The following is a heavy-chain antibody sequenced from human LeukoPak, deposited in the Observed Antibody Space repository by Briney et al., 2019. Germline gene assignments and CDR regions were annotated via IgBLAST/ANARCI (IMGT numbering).Heavy chain of an antibody. CDR2: ISGSGGST. CDR3: AKDEGSSGCKN. J-gene: IGHJ4*02. Sequence: GGSLRLSCAASGFTLSSYAMSWVGQAPGKGVEWVSAISGSGGSTYYADSVKGRFTISRDNSKNTLYLQMNSLRAEDTAVYYCAKDEGSSGCKNWGQGTLVTVSS. D-gene: IGHD3-22*01. CDR1: GFTLSSYA. V-gene: IGHV3-23*01.